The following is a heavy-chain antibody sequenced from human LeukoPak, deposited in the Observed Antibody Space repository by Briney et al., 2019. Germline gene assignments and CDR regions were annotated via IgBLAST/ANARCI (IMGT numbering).Heavy chain of an antibody. CDR2: ISAYNGNT. J-gene: IGHJ4*02. CDR1: GYTFTSYG. Sequence: ASVKVSCKASGYTFTSYGIIWVRQAPGQGLEWMGWISAYNGNTNYAQKLQGRVTMTTDTSTSTAYMELRSLRSDDTAVYYCARDGVIGYYYDSSGYPTFDYWGQGTLVTVSS. D-gene: IGHD3-22*01. V-gene: IGHV1-18*01. CDR3: ARDGVIGYYYDSSGYPTFDY.